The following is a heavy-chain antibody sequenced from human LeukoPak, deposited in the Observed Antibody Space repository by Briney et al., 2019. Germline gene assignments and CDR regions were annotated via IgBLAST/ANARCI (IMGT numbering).Heavy chain of an antibody. J-gene: IGHJ4*02. CDR1: GFTFTTYG. Sequence: ASVKVSCKASGFTFTTYGFSWVRQAPGQGLEWLGWISACNGNTHYAQKLQGRVTMTTDTSTSTAYMELRSLRSDDTAVYYCARDHSSSGQLFDYWGQGTLVTVSS. CDR3: ARDHSSSGQLFDY. V-gene: IGHV1-18*01. D-gene: IGHD6-13*01. CDR2: ISACNGNT.